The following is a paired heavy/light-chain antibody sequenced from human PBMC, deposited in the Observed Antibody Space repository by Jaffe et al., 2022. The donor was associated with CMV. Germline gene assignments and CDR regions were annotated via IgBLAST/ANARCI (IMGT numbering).Heavy chain of an antibody. CDR1: GGTFSSYA. J-gene: IGHJ6*02. CDR2: IIPIFGTA. CDR3: ARGGSYYYDSSGYYYHSGMDV. Sequence: QVQLVQSGAEVKKPGSSVKVSCKASGGTFSSYAISWVRQAPGQGLEWMGGIIPIFGTANYAQKFQGRVTITADESTSTAYMELSSLRSEDTAVYYCARGGSYYYDSSGYYYHSGMDVWGQGTTVTVSS. V-gene: IGHV1-69*01. D-gene: IGHD3-22*01.
Light chain of an antibody. Sequence: DIVMTQTPLSSPVTLGQPASISCRSSQSLVHSDGNTYLSWLQQRPGQPPRLLIYKISNRFSGVPDRFSGSGAGTDFTLKISRVEAEDVGVYYCMQATQFPWTFGQGTKVEIK. J-gene: IGKJ1*01. CDR3: MQATQFPWT. CDR1: QSLVHSDGNTY. CDR2: KIS. V-gene: IGKV2-24*01.